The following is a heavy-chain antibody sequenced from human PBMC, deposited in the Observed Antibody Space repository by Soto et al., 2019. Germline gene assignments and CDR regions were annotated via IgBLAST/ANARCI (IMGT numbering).Heavy chain of an antibody. Sequence: QVQLVESGGGVVQPGRSLRLSCAASGFTFSSYGMHWVRQAPGKGLEGVAVISDDGSNKYYADSVKGRFTIPRDNSKNSLSLQLSSVGDQDTAVYYYTRDQSRYYDSNGYYYKGCLDYWGQGTLVNVCS. V-gene: IGHV3-30*03. CDR1: GFTFSSYG. CDR2: ISDDGSNK. J-gene: IGHJ4*01. D-gene: IGHD3-22*01. CDR3: TRDQSRYYDSNGYYYKGCLDY.